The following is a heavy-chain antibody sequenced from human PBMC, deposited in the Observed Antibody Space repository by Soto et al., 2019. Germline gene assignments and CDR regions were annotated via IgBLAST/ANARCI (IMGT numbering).Heavy chain of an antibody. CDR2: INAGSGNT. D-gene: IGHD2-15*01. J-gene: IGHJ4*02. CDR1: GYTSTNYG. CDR3: ARDRHCSGGSCRRFDY. Sequence: GASVKVSCKASGYTSTNYGMHWVRQAPGQRLEWMGWINAGSGNTKYSQKFQGRITITRDTSASTAYMELSSLRSEDTAVYYCARDRHCSGGSCRRFDYWGQGTLVTVSS. V-gene: IGHV1-3*01.